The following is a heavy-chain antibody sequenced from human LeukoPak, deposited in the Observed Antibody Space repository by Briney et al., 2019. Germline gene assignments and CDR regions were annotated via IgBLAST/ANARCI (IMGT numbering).Heavy chain of an antibody. CDR2: IFGSGGSA. CDR1: GFTFCSYA. Sequence: QCGGSLRLSCEASGFTFCSYAMYWVRQAPGKGLEGVAGIFGSGGSAHYADSVKGRFTISRDNSKNTVYLQINSLRAEDTAVYYCGKTTTGYSSGQKPAWPVDYWGQGTLVTVSS. J-gene: IGHJ4*02. D-gene: IGHD6-19*01. V-gene: IGHV3-23*01. CDR3: GKTTTGYSSGQKPAWPVDY.